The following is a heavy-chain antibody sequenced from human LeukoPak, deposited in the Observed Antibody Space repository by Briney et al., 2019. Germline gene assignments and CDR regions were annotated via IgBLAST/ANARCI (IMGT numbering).Heavy chain of an antibody. V-gene: IGHV1-18*01. CDR2: ISAHNGAT. CDR3: ARGMGGQLTVTNWFDP. J-gene: IGHJ5*02. CDR1: GFTFVTYG. Sequence: ASVKVSCKTSGFTFVTYGFSWVRQAPGQGLGWMGWISAHNGATYYAQKLQGRVTMTTDTSTSTVSMELRSLRTDDTAVYYCARGMGGQLTVTNWFDPWGQGTQVTVSS. D-gene: IGHD2-2*01.